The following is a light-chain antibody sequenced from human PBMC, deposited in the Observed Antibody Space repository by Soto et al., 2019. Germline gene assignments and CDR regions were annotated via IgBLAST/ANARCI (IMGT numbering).Light chain of an antibody. Sequence: EMFMTQSPATLSMSPGERATLSCRASQSVSNNLAWYQQRPGQAPRLLIYGASTRATGIPARFSGRGSGTEFTLTISGLQSEDFAIYYCQQYNDWPPFGQGTKVEIK. CDR3: QQYNDWPP. J-gene: IGKJ2*01. CDR1: QSVSNN. CDR2: GAS. V-gene: IGKV3-15*01.